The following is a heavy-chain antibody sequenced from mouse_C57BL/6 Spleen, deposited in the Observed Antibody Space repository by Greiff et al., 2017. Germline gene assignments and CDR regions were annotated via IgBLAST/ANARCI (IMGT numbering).Heavy chain of an antibody. J-gene: IGHJ1*03. CDR2: INPNNGGT. D-gene: IGHD1-1*01. CDR1: GYTFTDYY. V-gene: IGHV1-26*01. Sequence: EVQLQQSGPELVKPGASVKISCKASGYTFTDYYMNWVKQSHGKSLEWIGDINPNNGGTSYNQKFKGKATLTVDKSSSTAYMELRSLTSEDSAVYYCARSGITPVVDGWYFDVWGTGTTVTVSS. CDR3: ARSGITPVVDGWYFDV.